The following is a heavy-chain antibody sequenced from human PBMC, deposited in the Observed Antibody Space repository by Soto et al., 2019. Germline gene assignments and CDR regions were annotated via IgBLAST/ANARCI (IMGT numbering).Heavy chain of an antibody. Sequence: EEQLLESGGGSVQSGGSLRLSCEASGFTFKSYAMILVRQAPGKGLEWVSAVSGTSGNTYYADSVRRRFTISRDNSKNTVYLQMNNLRAEDTAIYYCAKPVVVVRGGYYMDVWGKGTTVTVSS. D-gene: IGHD2-15*01. CDR2: VSGTSGNT. CDR3: AKPVVVVRGGYYMDV. V-gene: IGHV3-23*01. CDR1: GFTFKSYA. J-gene: IGHJ6*03.